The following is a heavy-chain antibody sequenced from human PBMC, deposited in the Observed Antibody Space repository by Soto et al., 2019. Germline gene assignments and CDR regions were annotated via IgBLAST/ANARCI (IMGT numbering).Heavy chain of an antibody. CDR1: GYTFTSYG. V-gene: IGHV1-18*04. D-gene: IGHD3-9*01. CDR3: AREGYDILTVRGWFDP. Sequence: ASVKVSCKASGYTFTSYGISWVRQAPGQGLEWMGWISAYNGNTNYAQKLQGRVTMTTDTSTSTAYMELRSLRSDDTAVYYCAREGYDILTVRGWFDPWGKGVMVTVSS. CDR2: ISAYNGNT. J-gene: IGHJ5*02.